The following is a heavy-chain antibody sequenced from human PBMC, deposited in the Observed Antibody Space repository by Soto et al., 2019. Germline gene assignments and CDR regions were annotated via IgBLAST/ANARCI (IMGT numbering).Heavy chain of an antibody. J-gene: IGHJ5*01. V-gene: IGHV1-2*04. Sequence: ASVKVSCKASGYTFTGYYMHWVRQAPGQGLEWMGWINPNSGGTNYAQKFQGWVTMTRDTSISTAFMGLSRLRSAATAVYSCAISLIAAAGSGNNLDSWGHGTLVTVS. D-gene: IGHD6-13*01. CDR1: GYTFTGYY. CDR2: INPNSGGT. CDR3: AISLIAAAGSGNNLDS.